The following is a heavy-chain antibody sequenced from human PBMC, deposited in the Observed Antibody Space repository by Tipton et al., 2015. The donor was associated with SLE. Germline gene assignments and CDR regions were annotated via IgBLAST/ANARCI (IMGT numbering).Heavy chain of an antibody. J-gene: IGHJ4*02. CDR3: AKDQDGLGLVSDY. V-gene: IGHV3-23*01. CDR2: ISGSSGST. CDR1: GFTFSSYA. D-gene: IGHD3-16*01. Sequence: SLRLSCAASGFTFSSYAMSWVRQAPGKGLEWVSAISGSSGSTYYADSVKGRFIISRDNSKNTLYLQMNSLRAEDTAVYYCAKDQDGLGLVSDYWGQGTLVTVSS.